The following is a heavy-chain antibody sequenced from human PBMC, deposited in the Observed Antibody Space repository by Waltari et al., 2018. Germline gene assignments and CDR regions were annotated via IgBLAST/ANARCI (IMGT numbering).Heavy chain of an antibody. V-gene: IGHV4-38-2*01. CDR3: ASCDFWSGYLDY. D-gene: IGHD3-3*01. CDR1: GYSISSGYS. J-gene: IGHJ4*02. CDR2: INHSGST. Sequence: QVQLQESGPGLVKPSETLSLTCAVSGYSISSGYSWGCIRAPPGKGLEWIGSINHSGSTYYNPSLKSRVTISVDTSKNQFALKLSSVTAADTAVYYCASCDFWSGYLDYWGQGTLVTVSS.